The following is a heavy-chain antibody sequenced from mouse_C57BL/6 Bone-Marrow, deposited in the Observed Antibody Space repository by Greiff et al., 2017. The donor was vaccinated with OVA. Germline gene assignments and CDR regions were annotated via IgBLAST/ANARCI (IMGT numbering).Heavy chain of an antibody. J-gene: IGHJ2*01. V-gene: IGHV1-55*01. CDR1: GYTFTSYW. CDR2: IYPGSGGT. CDR3: ARKRSAYFDY. D-gene: IGHD1-1*01. Sequence: VQLQQPGAELVKPGASVKMSCKASGYTFTSYWITWVKQRPGQGLEWIGDIYPGSGGTNYNEKFKSKATLTVDTSSSTAYMQLISLTSEDSAVYYCARKRSAYFDYWGQGTTLTVSS.